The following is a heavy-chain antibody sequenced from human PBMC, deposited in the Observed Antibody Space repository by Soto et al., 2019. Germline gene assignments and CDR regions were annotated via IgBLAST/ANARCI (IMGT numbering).Heavy chain of an antibody. CDR3: ARNYYYDSSGYLSRPGGFDP. CDR1: GGSISSSNW. D-gene: IGHD3-22*01. V-gene: IGHV4-4*02. Sequence: SETLSLTCAVSGGSISSSNWWGWVRQPPGKGLGWIGEIYHSGSTNYNPSLKSRVTISVDKSKNQFSLKLSSVTAADTAVYYCARNYYYDSSGYLSRPGGFDPWGQGTLVTVSS. J-gene: IGHJ5*02. CDR2: IYHSGST.